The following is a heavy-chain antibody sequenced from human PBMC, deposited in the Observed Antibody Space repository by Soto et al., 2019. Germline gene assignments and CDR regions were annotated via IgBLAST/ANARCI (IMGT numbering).Heavy chain of an antibody. Sequence: DVQLVQSGAEVKKPGESLKISCKASGYRFSSHWIGWVRQVPGKGLEWMGIINPADSDTKYSPSFQGQVTISVDSSISTAYLQWSSLMASDTAMYYCARHWDSFDIWGQGTMLGVSA. J-gene: IGHJ3*02. CDR3: ARHWDSFDI. CDR2: INPADSDT. CDR1: GYRFSSHW. V-gene: IGHV5-51*01.